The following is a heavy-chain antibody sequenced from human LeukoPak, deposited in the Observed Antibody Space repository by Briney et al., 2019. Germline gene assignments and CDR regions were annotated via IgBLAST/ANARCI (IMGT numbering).Heavy chain of an antibody. Sequence: SETLSLTCAVSGGSISSGGYSWSWIRQPPGKGLEWIGYIYHSGSTYYNPSLKSRVTISVDRSKNQFFLKLSSVTAADTAVYYCARRDVSWFDPWGQGTLVTVSS. V-gene: IGHV4-30-2*01. CDR1: GGSISSGGYS. J-gene: IGHJ5*02. CDR3: ARRDVSWFDP. CDR2: IYHSGST. D-gene: IGHD2-21*01.